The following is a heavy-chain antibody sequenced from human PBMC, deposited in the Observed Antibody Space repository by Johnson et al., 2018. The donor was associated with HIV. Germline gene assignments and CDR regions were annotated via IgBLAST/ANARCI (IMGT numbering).Heavy chain of an antibody. Sequence: VQLVESGGGLVQPGGSLRLSCAASGFTFSSYAMSWVRQAPGQGLEWVSAISGSGGSTYSADSVKGRFTISRDNAKNSLYLQMNSLRAEDTAVYYCARGQQLWDDAFDIWGQGTMVTVSS. J-gene: IGHJ3*02. CDR1: GFTFSSYA. V-gene: IGHV3-23*04. D-gene: IGHD6-13*01. CDR2: ISGSGGST. CDR3: ARGQQLWDDAFDI.